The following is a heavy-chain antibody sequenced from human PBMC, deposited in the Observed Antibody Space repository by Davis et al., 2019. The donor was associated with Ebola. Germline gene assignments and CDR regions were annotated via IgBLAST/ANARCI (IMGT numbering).Heavy chain of an antibody. D-gene: IGHD2-15*01. V-gene: IGHV4-39*07. Sequence: MPSETLSLTCTVSGGSIISSSSYWGWIRQPPRKGLEWIGSIYYSGITYYNPSLKSRVTISVDTSKNQFSLKLSSVTAADTAVYYCASRYCSGGSCYIDYWGQGTLVTVSS. CDR2: IYYSGIT. J-gene: IGHJ4*02. CDR1: GGSIISSSSY. CDR3: ASRYCSGGSCYIDY.